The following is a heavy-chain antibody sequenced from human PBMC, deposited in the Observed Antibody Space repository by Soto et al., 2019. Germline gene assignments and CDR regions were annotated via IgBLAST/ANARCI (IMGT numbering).Heavy chain of an antibody. Sequence: QVQLVESGGGVVQPGRSLRLSCAASGFTFSSYGMHWVRQAPGKGLEWVAVISYDGSNKYYADSVKGRFTISRDNSKNTLYLQMNILRAEDTAVYYCAKESGDGPHSAVAELGAYWYFDLWGRGTLVTVSS. V-gene: IGHV3-30*18. CDR3: AKESGDGPHSAVAELGAYWYFDL. CDR1: GFTFSSYG. J-gene: IGHJ2*01. CDR2: ISYDGSNK. D-gene: IGHD6-19*01.